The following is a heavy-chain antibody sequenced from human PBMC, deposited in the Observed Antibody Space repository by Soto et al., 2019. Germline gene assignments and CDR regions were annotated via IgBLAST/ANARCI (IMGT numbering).Heavy chain of an antibody. D-gene: IGHD3-3*01. CDR1: GGSIGSYY. CDR2: IYYSGST. V-gene: IGHV4-59*01. Sequence: SETLSLTCTGSGGSIGSYYWNWIRQPPGKGLEWIGYIYYSGSTNYNPSLKSRVTISVDTSKNQFSLKLSSVTAADTAVYYCARDGGFYYGMDVWGQGTTVTVSS. J-gene: IGHJ6*02. CDR3: ARDGGFYYGMDV.